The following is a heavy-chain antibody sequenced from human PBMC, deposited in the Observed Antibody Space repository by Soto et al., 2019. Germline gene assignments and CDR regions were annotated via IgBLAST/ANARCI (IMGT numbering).Heavy chain of an antibody. J-gene: IGHJ6*02. CDR2: IIPILGIA. CDR3: ARAEYYDSRGYLSRD. D-gene: IGHD3-22*01. Sequence: QVQLVQSGAEVKKPGSSVKVSCKASGGTFSSYTISWVRQAPGQGLEWMGRIIPILGIANYAQKFQGRVTITADKSTSTAYMELSSLRSEDTAVYYCARAEYYDSRGYLSRDWGQGTTVTVSS. CDR1: GGTFSSYT. V-gene: IGHV1-69*02.